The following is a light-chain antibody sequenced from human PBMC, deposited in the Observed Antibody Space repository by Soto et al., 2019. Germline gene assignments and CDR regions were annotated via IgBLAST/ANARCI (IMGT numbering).Light chain of an antibody. Sequence: QSALTQPASVSGSPGQSITISCTGTSIDIGPYDYVSWYQQHPDKAPKLMIYEVTNRPSGVSHRFSGSKSGSTASLTISGLQAEDEADYYCSSYTRNTALVFGPGTKLTVL. V-gene: IGLV2-14*01. J-gene: IGLJ1*01. CDR1: SIDIGPYDY. CDR3: SSYTRNTALV. CDR2: EVT.